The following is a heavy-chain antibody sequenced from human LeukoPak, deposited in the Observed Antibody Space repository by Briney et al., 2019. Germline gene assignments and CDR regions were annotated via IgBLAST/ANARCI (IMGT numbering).Heavy chain of an antibody. CDR3: VARPAAMRRFDP. CDR2: ISGSGGST. J-gene: IGHJ5*02. D-gene: IGHD2-2*01. Sequence: PGGSLRLSXAASGFTFSSYAMSWVRQAPGKGLEWVSAISGSGGSTYYADSVKGRFTISRDNSKNTLYLQMNSLRAEDTAVYYCVARPAAMRRFDPWGQGTLVTVSS. CDR1: GFTFSSYA. V-gene: IGHV3-23*01.